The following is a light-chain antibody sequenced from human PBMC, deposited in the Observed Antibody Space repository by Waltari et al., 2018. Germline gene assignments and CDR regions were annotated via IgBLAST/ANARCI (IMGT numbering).Light chain of an antibody. CDR3: QQYDGEVVT. J-gene: IGKJ4*01. CDR1: QSATSNS. Sequence: EIVLTQSPGTLSLSSRERATHSCRASQSATSNSLTWYQQKLGQAPRLLIYGTSSRATGIPDRFSGSGSGTDFTLTISRLEPEDFAVYYCQQYDGEVVTFGGGTKVEI. V-gene: IGKV3-20*01. CDR2: GTS.